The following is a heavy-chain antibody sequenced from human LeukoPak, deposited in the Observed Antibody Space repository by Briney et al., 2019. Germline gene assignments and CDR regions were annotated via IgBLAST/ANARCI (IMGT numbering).Heavy chain of an antibody. CDR1: GGSISSSSYY. CDR3: ARVPTVTFFDY. CDR2: IYYSGST. D-gene: IGHD4-17*01. V-gene: IGHV4-39*07. J-gene: IGHJ4*02. Sequence: SETLSLTCTVSGGSISSSSYYWGWIRQPPGKGLEWIGSIYYSGSTYQNPSLKSRVTISVDTSKNQFSLKLSSVTAADTAVYYCARVPTVTFFDYWGQGTLVTVSS.